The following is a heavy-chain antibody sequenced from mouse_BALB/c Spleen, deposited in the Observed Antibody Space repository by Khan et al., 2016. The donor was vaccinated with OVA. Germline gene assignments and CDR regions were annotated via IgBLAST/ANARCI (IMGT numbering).Heavy chain of an antibody. D-gene: IGHD2-14*01. CDR2: INPSSSYP. Sequence: VKLLESGAELARPGASVKMSCKASGYTFTSYTMHWVKQRPGQGLEWIGYINPSSSYPNYNQKFKDKATLTADKSSSTAYMQLSSLTSEDSAVYYCTREGTYYRSDGWFAYWGQGTLVTVSA. CDR1: GYTFTSYT. J-gene: IGHJ3*01. CDR3: TREGTYYRSDGWFAY. V-gene: IGHV1-4*01.